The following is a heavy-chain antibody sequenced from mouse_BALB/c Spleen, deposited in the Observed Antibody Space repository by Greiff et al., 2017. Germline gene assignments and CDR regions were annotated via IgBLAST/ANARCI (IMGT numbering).Heavy chain of an antibody. CDR2: ISNGGGST. V-gene: IGHV5-12-2*01. CDR1: GFTFSSYT. CDR3: ARVNYAMDY. Sequence: EVHLVESGGGLVQPGGSLKLSCAASGFTFSSYTMSWVRQTPEKRLEWVAYISNGGGSTYYPDTVKGRFTISRDNAKNTLYLQMSSLKSEDTAMYYCARVNYAMDYWGQGTSVTVSS. J-gene: IGHJ4*01.